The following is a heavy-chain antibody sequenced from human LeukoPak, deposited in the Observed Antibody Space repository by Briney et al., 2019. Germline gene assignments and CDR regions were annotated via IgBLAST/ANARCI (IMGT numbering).Heavy chain of an antibody. CDR1: GGSISSYY. D-gene: IGHD3-10*01. CDR2: IYTSGST. CDR3: ARDLWFGELLFDY. Sequence: SETLSLTCTVSGGSISSYYWSCIRQPAGKGLEWIGRIYTSGSTNYNPSLKSRVTMSEDTPKNQFSLKLSSVTAADTAVYYCARDLWFGELLFDYWGQGTLVTVSS. J-gene: IGHJ4*02. V-gene: IGHV4-4*07.